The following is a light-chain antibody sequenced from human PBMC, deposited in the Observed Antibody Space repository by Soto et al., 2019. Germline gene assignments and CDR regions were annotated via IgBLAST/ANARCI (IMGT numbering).Light chain of an antibody. CDR3: QLYSTTPLT. CDR2: DAS. Sequence: EIVLTQSPATLSLSPGERATLSCRASQSVSSYLAWYQQKPGQAPRLLIYDASNRATGIPARFSGSGSGTDFTLTISSLEPEDFAVYYCQLYSTTPLTFGGGTKVEIK. J-gene: IGKJ4*01. CDR1: QSVSSY. V-gene: IGKV3-11*01.